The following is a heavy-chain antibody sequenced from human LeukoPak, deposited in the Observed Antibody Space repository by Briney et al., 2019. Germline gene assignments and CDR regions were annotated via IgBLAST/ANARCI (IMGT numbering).Heavy chain of an antibody. J-gene: IGHJ4*02. Sequence: ASVKVSCKASGYTFTNYYIHWVRQAPGQGLEWMGIINPSGGSTTYAQKFQGRVTMTRDTSTSTVYMELSSLRSEDTAVYYCARVGLRYFDWLSSNYFDYWGQGTLVTVSS. V-gene: IGHV1-46*01. D-gene: IGHD3-9*01. CDR1: GYTFTNYY. CDR3: ARVGLRYFDWLSSNYFDY. CDR2: INPSGGST.